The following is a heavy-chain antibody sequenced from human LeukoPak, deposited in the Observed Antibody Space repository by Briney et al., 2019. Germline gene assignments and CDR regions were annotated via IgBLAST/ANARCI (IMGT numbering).Heavy chain of an antibody. CDR1: GGSFSGYY. CDR2: INHSGST. Sequence: KPSETLSLTCAVYGGSFSGYYWSWIRQPPGKGLEWIGEINHSGSTNYNPSLKSRVTISVDTSKNQFSLKLSSVTAADTAVYYCARGRGGYDLNWFDPWGQGTLVTVSS. V-gene: IGHV4-34*01. CDR3: ARGRGGYDLNWFDP. D-gene: IGHD5-12*01. J-gene: IGHJ5*02.